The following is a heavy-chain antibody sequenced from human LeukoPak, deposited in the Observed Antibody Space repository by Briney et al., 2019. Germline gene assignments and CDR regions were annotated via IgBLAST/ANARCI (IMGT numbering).Heavy chain of an antibody. D-gene: IGHD3-22*01. Sequence: PSQTLSLTCTVSGGSISSGGYYWSWIRQPAGKGLEWIGRIYTSGSTNYNPSLKSRVTMSVDTSKNQFSLKLSSVTAADTAVYYCARSRGERGYPPYYFDYWGQGTLVTVSS. J-gene: IGHJ4*02. V-gene: IGHV4-61*02. CDR1: GGSISSGGYY. CDR3: ARSRGERGYPPYYFDY. CDR2: IYTSGST.